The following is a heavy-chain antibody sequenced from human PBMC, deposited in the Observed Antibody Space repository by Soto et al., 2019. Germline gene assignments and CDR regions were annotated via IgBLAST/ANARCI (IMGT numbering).Heavy chain of an antibody. CDR3: ARRVSPLAADGTYGDYFDY. V-gene: IGHV1-69*01. Sequence: QVQLVQSGAEVKKPGSSVKVSCKASGGTFSSYAISWVRQAPGQGLEWMGGIIPIFGTANYAQKFQGRVTITADESTSTAYMELSSLRSEDTAVYYCARRVSPLAADGTYGDYFDYWGQGTLVTVSS. J-gene: IGHJ4*02. CDR2: IIPIFGTA. D-gene: IGHD6-13*01. CDR1: GGTFSSYA.